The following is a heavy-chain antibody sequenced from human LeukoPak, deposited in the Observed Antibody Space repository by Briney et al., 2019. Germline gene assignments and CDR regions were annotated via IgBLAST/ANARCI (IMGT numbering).Heavy chain of an antibody. J-gene: IGHJ5*02. Sequence: GGSLRLSCAASGFTFSNAWMSWVRQAPGKGLEWVSAISGSGGSTYYADSVKGRFPIFRDNSKNTLYLQMNSLRAEDTAVYYCAKSSIVVVVAATPDWFDPWGQGTLVTVSS. D-gene: IGHD2-15*01. CDR3: AKSSIVVVVAATPDWFDP. CDR2: ISGSGGST. CDR1: GFTFSNAW. V-gene: IGHV3-23*01.